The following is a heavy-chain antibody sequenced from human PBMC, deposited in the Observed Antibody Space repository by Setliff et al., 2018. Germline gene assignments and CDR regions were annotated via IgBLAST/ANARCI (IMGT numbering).Heavy chain of an antibody. D-gene: IGHD1-7*01. CDR1: GYIFSAYH. CDR2: IRPLRGDT. CDR3: ARAPSGTGFYHFFSYMDV. V-gene: IGHV1-2*02. J-gene: IGHJ6*03. Sequence: ASVKVSCKASGYIFSAYHVHWVRQAPGQGPEWVGCIRPLRGDTKSAQKFQGRLTMTGDASINTAFMELTRLTSDDTAVYYCARAPSGTGFYHFFSYMDVWGKGTTVTVPS.